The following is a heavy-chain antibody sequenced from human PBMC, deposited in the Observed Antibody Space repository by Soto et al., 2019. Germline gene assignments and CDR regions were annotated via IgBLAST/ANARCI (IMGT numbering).Heavy chain of an antibody. CDR1: GFTFNIYA. V-gene: IGHV3-30-3*01. J-gene: IGHJ4*02. CDR2: ISYDGSNK. Sequence: QVQLVESGGGVVQPGGSLRLSCAASGFTFNIYAMHWVRQAPGKGLEWVAVISYDGSNKYYGDSVKGRFTISRDNSKNTLYLQMNSLTAEDTAVYYCARDSLQENPRGLVCWGQGTLVTVSS. CDR3: ARDSLQENPRGLVC.